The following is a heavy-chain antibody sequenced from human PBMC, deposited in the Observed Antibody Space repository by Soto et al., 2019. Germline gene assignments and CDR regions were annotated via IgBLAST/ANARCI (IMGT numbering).Heavy chain of an antibody. CDR3: ARTYCSSTSCSPPDDAFDI. CDR2: ISAYNGNT. D-gene: IGHD2-2*01. CDR1: GYTFTSYG. V-gene: IGHV1-18*01. Sequence: EASVKVSCKASGYTFTSYGISWVRQAPGQGLEWMGWISAYNGNTNYAQKLQGRVTMTTDTSTSTAYMELRSLRSDDTAVYYCARTYCSSTSCSPPDDAFDIWGQGTMVTVSS. J-gene: IGHJ3*02.